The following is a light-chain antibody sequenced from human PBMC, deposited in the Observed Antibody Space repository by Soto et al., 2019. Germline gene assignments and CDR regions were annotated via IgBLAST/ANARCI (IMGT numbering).Light chain of an antibody. V-gene: IGKV1-9*01. J-gene: IGKJ5*01. Sequence: DIQLTQSTSFLSTSFGDRVTIACRASQDIKSYLAWYQQKTGKAPKLLIYPASTLQSGVPSRFSGSGYGTEFTLTISSLQTEDFATYHCQQVNDYPITFGQGTRLEIK. CDR1: QDIKSY. CDR2: PAS. CDR3: QQVNDYPIT.